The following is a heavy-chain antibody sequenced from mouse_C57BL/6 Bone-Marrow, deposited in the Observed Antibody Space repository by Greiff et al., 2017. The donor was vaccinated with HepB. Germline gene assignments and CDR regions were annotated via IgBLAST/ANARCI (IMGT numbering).Heavy chain of an antibody. D-gene: IGHD2-2*01. CDR1: GYTFTDYE. CDR3: TRSYDGYDRGFFDY. Sequence: QVQLQQSGAELVRPGASVTLSCKASGYTFTDYEMHWVKQTPVHGLEWIGAIDPETGGTAYNQKFKGKAILTADKSSSTAYMELRSLTSEDSAVYYCTRSYDGYDRGFFDYWGQGTTLTVSA. J-gene: IGHJ2*01. V-gene: IGHV1-15*01. CDR2: IDPETGGT.